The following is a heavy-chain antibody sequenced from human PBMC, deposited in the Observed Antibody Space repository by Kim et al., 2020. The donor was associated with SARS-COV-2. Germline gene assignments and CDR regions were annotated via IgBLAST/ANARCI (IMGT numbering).Heavy chain of an antibody. Sequence: YADSVKGRFTSSRDNSKNTLYLQMNSLRAEDTAVYYCARVDIVLGLYFDYWGQGTLVTVSS. CDR3: ARVDIVLGLYFDY. D-gene: IGHD2-8*02. J-gene: IGHJ4*02. V-gene: IGHV3-23*01.